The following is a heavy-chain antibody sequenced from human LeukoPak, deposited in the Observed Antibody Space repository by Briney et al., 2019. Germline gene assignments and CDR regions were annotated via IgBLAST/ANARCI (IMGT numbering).Heavy chain of an antibody. J-gene: IGHJ3*02. CDR1: GYTFTNYY. CDR3: ARAWNVPDFGVVDNDAFDI. Sequence: ASVKVSCKASGYTFTNYYMHWVRQAPGQGLEWMGIINPSRGSTSYAQKFQGRVTMTRDTSTSTVYMDLSSLRSEDTAVYYCARAWNVPDFGVVDNDAFDIWGQGTTVTVSS. CDR2: INPSRGST. V-gene: IGHV1-46*01. D-gene: IGHD3-3*01.